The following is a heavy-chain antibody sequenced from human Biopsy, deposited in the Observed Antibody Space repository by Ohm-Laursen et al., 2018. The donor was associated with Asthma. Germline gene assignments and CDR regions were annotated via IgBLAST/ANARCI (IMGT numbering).Heavy chain of an antibody. D-gene: IGHD3-3*01. J-gene: IGHJ6*02. CDR3: ARRITIFGVVQKDHGMDA. CDR1: GGSMTPTSHY. Sequence: GTLSLTCMVSGGSMTPTSHYWDWIRRAPGKGLEWIGYISYGGKTSYNPSLKNRVTISRDTSRNQFSLRLTSVTAADTAVYFCARRITIFGVVQKDHGMDAWGQGTTVIVSS. V-gene: IGHV4-39*01. CDR2: ISYGGKT.